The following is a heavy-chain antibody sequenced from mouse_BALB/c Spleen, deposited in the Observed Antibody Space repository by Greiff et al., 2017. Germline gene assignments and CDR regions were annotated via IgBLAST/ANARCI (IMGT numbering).Heavy chain of an antibody. CDR1: GYSITSDYA. CDR2: ISYSGST. CDR3: ASQNWDGFAY. V-gene: IGHV3-2*02. D-gene: IGHD4-1*01. Sequence: EVKLVESGPGLVKPSQSLSLTCTVTGYSITSDYAWNWIRQFPGNKLVWMGYISYSGSTSYNPSLKSRISITRDTSKNQFFLQLNSVTTEDTATYYCASQNWDGFAYWGQGTLVTVSA. J-gene: IGHJ3*01.